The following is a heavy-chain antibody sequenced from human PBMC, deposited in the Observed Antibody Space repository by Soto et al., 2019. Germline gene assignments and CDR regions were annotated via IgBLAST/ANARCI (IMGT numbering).Heavy chain of an antibody. CDR2: IYPGDSDT. J-gene: IGHJ6*02. CDR1: GYSFPSYW. V-gene: IGHV5-51*01. Sequence: GESLKISYKGSGYSFPSYWIGWVRQMPGKGLEWMGIIYPGDSDTRYSPSFQGQVTISADKSISTAYLQWSSLKASDTAMYYCARLRRGLLRDYYYYGMDVWGQGTTVTVSS. D-gene: IGHD3-10*01. CDR3: ARLRRGLLRDYYYYGMDV.